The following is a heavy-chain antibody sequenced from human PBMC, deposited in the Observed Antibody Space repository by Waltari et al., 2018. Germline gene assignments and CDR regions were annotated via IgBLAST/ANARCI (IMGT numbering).Heavy chain of an antibody. CDR1: GYTFTGYY. J-gene: IGHJ3*02. CDR2: INPNSGGT. Sequence: QVQLVQSGAEVKKPGASVKVSCKASGYTFTGYYMHWVRQAPGQGLEWMGWINPNSGGTNYAQKFQGRVTMTRDTSISTAYMELSRLRSDDTAVYYCARDIHRGYVWGSYLNAFDIWGQGTMVTVSS. D-gene: IGHD3-16*01. CDR3: ARDIHRGYVWGSYLNAFDI. V-gene: IGHV1-2*02.